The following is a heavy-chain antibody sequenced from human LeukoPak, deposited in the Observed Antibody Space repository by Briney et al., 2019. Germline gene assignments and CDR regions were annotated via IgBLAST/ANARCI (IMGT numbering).Heavy chain of an antibody. CDR2: ISWNSGSI. D-gene: IGHD2-8*01. J-gene: IGHJ4*02. CDR3: ARGGTDILLEPPAIPFDY. Sequence: GGSLRLSCAASGFTFTDHTMHWVRQAPGKGLEWVSGISWNSGSIGYADSVKGRFTISRDNAKTSLYLQMNSLRADDTAVYYCARGGTDILLEPPAIPFDYWGQGALVTVSS. V-gene: IGHV3-9*01. CDR1: GFTFTDHT.